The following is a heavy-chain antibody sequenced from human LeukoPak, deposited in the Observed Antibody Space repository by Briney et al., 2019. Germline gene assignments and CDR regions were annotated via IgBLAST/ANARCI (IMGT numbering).Heavy chain of an antibody. V-gene: IGHV6-1*01. Sequence: SQTLSLTCAISGDSVSSSSAAWNWIRQSPSRGLEWLGRTYYRSKWSTDYAVFVKSRITINPDTSKNQFSLHLKSVTPEDTAVYYCARMVGNSPDYWGQGTLVTVSS. CDR1: GDSVSSSSAA. J-gene: IGHJ4*02. CDR2: TYYRSKWST. D-gene: IGHD2/OR15-2a*01. CDR3: ARMVGNSPDY.